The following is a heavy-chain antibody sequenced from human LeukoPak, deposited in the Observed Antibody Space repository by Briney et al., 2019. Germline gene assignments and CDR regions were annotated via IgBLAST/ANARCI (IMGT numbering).Heavy chain of an antibody. CDR1: DDSISSSSHF. V-gene: IGHV4-39*02. CDR2: ISYSGTT. J-gene: IGHJ3*02. D-gene: IGHD3-9*01. Sequence: ETLSLTCTVSDDSISSSSHFWGWIRQPPGKGLEWIGSISYSGTTYYNPSLKSRVTISVDTSKNRFSLNLSSVTAADTAVYYCARDWLFGSFDIWGKGKRVTVSS. CDR3: ARDWLFGSFDI.